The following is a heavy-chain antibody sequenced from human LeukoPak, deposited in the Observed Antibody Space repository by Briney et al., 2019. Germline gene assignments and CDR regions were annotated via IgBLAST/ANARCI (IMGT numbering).Heavy chain of an antibody. D-gene: IGHD2-15*01. V-gene: IGHV3-53*01. CDR2: IYSGGST. CDR3: ARVQGYCSGGSCYGVNWFDP. J-gene: IGHJ5*02. Sequence: PGGSQRLSCEASGFIVSSSYMSWVRQAPGKGLEWVSVIYSGGSTYYADSVKGRFTISRDNAKNTLYLQMNSLRAEDTAVYYCARVQGYCSGGSCYGVNWFDPWGQGTLVTVSS. CDR1: GFIVSSSY.